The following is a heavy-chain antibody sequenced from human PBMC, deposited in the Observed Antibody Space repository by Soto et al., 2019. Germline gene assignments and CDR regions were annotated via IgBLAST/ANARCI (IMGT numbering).Heavy chain of an antibody. V-gene: IGHV4-59*01. J-gene: IGHJ5*02. CDR3: ARLYSSGWYENWFDP. CDR2: IYYSGST. Sequence: QVQLQESGPGLVKPSDTLSLTCTVSGGSISSYYWSWIRQPPGKGLEWIGYIYYSGSTNYNPSLKSRVTISVDTSKNQFSLKLSSVTAADTAVYYCARLYSSGWYENWFDPWGQGTLVTVSS. CDR1: GGSISSYY. D-gene: IGHD6-19*01.